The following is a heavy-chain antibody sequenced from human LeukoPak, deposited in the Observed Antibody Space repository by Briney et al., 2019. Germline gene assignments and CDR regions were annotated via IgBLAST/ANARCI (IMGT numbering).Heavy chain of an antibody. J-gene: IGHJ4*02. Sequence: GGSLRLSCAASGFNITSNYMNWVRQAPGKGLEWVAIIYSGGFTYYRDSVKGRFTIYRDNSKNTVYLQMNSLRVEDTAVYYCAREGMGYFDSWGQGILVTVSS. CDR3: AREGMGYFDS. D-gene: IGHD5-24*01. CDR2: IYSGGFT. V-gene: IGHV3-66*01. CDR1: GFNITSNY.